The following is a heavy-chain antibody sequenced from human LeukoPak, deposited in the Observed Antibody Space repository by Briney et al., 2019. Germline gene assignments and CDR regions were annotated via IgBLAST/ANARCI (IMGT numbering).Heavy chain of an antibody. CDR3: ARALVVVVAARSDGMDV. CDR1: GGSFSGYY. Sequence: SETLSLTCAVYGGSFSGYYWSWIRQPPGKGLEWIGEINHSGSTNYNPSLKSRVTISVDTSKNQFSLKLSSVTAADTAVYYCARALVVVVAARSDGMDVWGQGTMVTVSS. V-gene: IGHV4-34*01. D-gene: IGHD2-15*01. J-gene: IGHJ6*02. CDR2: INHSGST.